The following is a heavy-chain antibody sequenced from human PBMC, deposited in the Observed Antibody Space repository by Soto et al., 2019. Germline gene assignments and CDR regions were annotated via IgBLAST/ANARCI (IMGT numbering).Heavy chain of an antibody. CDR2: ISYDGSNK. J-gene: IGHJ1*01. D-gene: IGHD3-22*01. CDR1: GFTFSSYA. Sequence: QVQLVESGGGVVQPGRSLRLSCAASGFTFSSYAMHWVRQAPGKGLEWVAVISYDGSNKYYADSVKGRFTISRDNSKNTLYLQMNSLRAEDTAVYYCARSLDSSGYHHLGWGQGTLVTVSS. CDR3: ARSLDSSGYHHLG. V-gene: IGHV3-30-3*01.